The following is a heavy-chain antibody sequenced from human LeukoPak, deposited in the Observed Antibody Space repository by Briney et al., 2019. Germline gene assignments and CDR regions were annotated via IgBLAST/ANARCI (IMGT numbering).Heavy chain of an antibody. CDR2: INHSGST. Sequence: SETLSLTCAVYGGSFSDYYWTWIRQSPEKGLEWIGEINHSGSTNYNPSLKSRVTISVATSKKQFSLKLNSVTAADTAVYYCGRRRPPVGTSGYFDYWGQETLVTVSS. D-gene: IGHD1-26*01. CDR1: GGSFSDYY. J-gene: IGHJ4*02. V-gene: IGHV4-34*01. CDR3: GRRRPPVGTSGYFDY.